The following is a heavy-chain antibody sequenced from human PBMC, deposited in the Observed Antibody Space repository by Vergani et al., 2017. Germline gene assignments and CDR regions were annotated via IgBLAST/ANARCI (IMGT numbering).Heavy chain of an antibody. CDR3: ARGDYGILTGYRY. D-gene: IGHD3-9*01. J-gene: IGHJ4*02. Sequence: QVQLEQSGAEVKKPGASVRVSCKVSGQTLAETPLHWVRQTPAGGLEWMGGIDPEDFKTLHAQKFQGRVTVTRDTSTSTVYMELSSLRSEDTAIYYCARGDYGILTGYRYWGQGTLVTVSA. CDR2: IDPEDFKT. CDR1: GQTLAETP. V-gene: IGHV1-24*01.